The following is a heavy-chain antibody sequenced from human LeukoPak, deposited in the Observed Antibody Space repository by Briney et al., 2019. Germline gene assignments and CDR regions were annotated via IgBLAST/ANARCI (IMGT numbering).Heavy chain of an antibody. CDR1: GGSFSGYY. V-gene: IGHV4-34*01. CDR3: ATSSGWYHAFDY. Sequence: SETLSLTCAVYGGSFSGYYWSWIRQPPGKGLEWIGEINHSGSTNYNPSLKSRVTISVDTSKNQFSLKLSSVTAADTAVYYCATSSGWYHAFDYWGQGTLVTVSS. D-gene: IGHD6-19*01. J-gene: IGHJ4*02. CDR2: INHSGST.